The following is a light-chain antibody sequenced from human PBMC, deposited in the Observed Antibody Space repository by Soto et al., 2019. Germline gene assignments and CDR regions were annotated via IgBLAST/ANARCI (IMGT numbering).Light chain of an antibody. CDR2: DAS. V-gene: IGKV1-33*01. CDR1: RGIRNY. J-gene: IGKJ4*01. Sequence: IQMTQSPSSLSAYIGDRVTITCRASRGIRNYLNWFQQKPRKGRQPLIYDASNMSPGGAPRFSRSGAGTDFTLSISSLQPEDTATYYCQQYDDLPLTFGGGTKVDIK. CDR3: QQYDDLPLT.